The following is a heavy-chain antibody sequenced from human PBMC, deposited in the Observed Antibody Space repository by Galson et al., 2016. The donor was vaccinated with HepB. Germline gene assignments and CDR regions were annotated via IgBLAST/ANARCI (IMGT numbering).Heavy chain of an antibody. CDR3: AGDKNERGYSYGHFDY. CDR2: IHYSGST. Sequence: TLSLTCAVFGRSFSGYHWSWIRQHPGKGLEWIGYIHYSGSTYYNPSLESRVSISVDTSKNQFSLKLSSVTAADTAVYYCAGDKNERGYSYGHFDYWGQGALVTVSS. J-gene: IGHJ4*02. V-gene: IGHV4-31*11. CDR1: GRSFSGYH. D-gene: IGHD5-18*01.